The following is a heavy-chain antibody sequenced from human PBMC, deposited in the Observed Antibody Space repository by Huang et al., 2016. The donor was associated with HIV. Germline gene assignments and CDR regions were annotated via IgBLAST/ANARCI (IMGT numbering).Heavy chain of an antibody. D-gene: IGHD6-13*01. CDR3: AKGGSAAAVLDF. J-gene: IGHJ4*02. V-gene: IGHV3-30*18. Sequence: QVQLVESGGGVVQPGRSLRISCAASGFTFSRYGMHWVRQAPGKGLEVVAVISYEGKTKYYADAVKGRFSISRDNSKTTVYLQLNSLRVEDTAVYYCAKGGSAAAVLDFWGQGTLVTVSS. CDR2: ISYEGKTK. CDR1: GFTFSRYG.